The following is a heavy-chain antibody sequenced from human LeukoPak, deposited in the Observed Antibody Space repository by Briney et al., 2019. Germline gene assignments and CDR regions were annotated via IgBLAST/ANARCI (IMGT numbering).Heavy chain of an antibody. Sequence: GGSLRLSCAASGFTFSSYWMSWVRQAPGKGLEWVANIKQDGSEKYYVDSVKGRFTISRDNAKNSLYLQMNSLRAEDTAVYYCARESGYDSSGYYYYYFDYWGQGTLVTVSS. V-gene: IGHV3-7*01. D-gene: IGHD3-22*01. CDR2: IKQDGSEK. CDR3: ARESGYDSSGYYYYYFDY. J-gene: IGHJ4*02. CDR1: GFTFSSYW.